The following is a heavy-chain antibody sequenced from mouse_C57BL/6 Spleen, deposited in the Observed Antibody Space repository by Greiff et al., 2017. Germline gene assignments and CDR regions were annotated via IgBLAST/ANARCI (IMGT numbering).Heavy chain of an antibody. CDR2: IDPENGDT. J-gene: IGHJ3*01. CDR1: GFNIKDDY. Sequence: EVQRVESGAELVRPGASVKLSCTASGFNIKDDYMHWVKQRPEQGLEWIGWIDPENGDTEYASKFQGKATITADTSSNTAYLQLSSLTSEDTAVYYCTTNAWFAYWGQGTLVTVSA. CDR3: TTNAWFAY. V-gene: IGHV14-4*01.